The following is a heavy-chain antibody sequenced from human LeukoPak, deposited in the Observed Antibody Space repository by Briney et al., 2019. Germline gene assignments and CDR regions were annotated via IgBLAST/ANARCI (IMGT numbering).Heavy chain of an antibody. CDR3: ATLYDSSRDYYYYMDV. CDR1: GYTLTELS. V-gene: IGHV1-24*01. J-gene: IGHJ6*03. D-gene: IGHD3-22*01. CDR2: FDPEDGET. Sequence: ASVKVSCKVSGYTLTELSMHWVRQAPGKGLEWMGGFDPEDGETIYAQKFQGRVTMTEDTSTDTAYMELSGLRSEDTAVYYCATLYDSSRDYYYYMDVWGKGTTVTVSS.